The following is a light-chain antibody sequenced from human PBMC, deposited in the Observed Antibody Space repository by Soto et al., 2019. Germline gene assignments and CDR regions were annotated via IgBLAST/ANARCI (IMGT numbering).Light chain of an antibody. J-gene: IGLJ2*01. CDR2: EVS. CDR3: SSYTSSNTYVV. Sequence: QSALTQPASVSGSPGQPITIPATGTTRDVGGYNYVSWYQQRPGKAPKLMIYEVSNRPSGVSNRFSGSKSGNTASLTISGLQAEDEADYYCSSYTSSNTYVVFGGGTQLTVL. V-gene: IGLV2-14*01. CDR1: TRDVGGYNY.